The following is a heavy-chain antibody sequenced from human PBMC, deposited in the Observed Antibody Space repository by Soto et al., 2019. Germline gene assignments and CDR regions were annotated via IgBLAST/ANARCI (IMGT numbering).Heavy chain of an antibody. CDR1: GFTVSSNH. J-gene: IGHJ4*02. CDR2: IYIGGNT. V-gene: IGHV3-53*04. Sequence: EVQLVESGGDLVQPGGSLRLSCAASGFTVSSNHISWVRQAPGKGLEWVSVIYIGGNTYYADSVKGRFTISRHNSKNTVFLQMNSLRTEDTAVYYCARDSGKSNYFDYWGQGTLVTVSS. CDR3: ARDSGKSNYFDY. D-gene: IGHD1-26*01.